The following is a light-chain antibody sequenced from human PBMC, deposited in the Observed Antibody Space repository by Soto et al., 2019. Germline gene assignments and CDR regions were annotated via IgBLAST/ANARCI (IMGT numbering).Light chain of an antibody. V-gene: IGKV3-20*01. Sequence: IVFTQSPGTLSLSPGERATLSCRASQSVSSSHLAWYQQKPGQTPRLLVYGASNRATGIPDRFSGSGSGTDFTLTISRLEPEDFAVYYCQQHGSSPITFGQGTRLEIK. J-gene: IGKJ5*01. CDR2: GAS. CDR1: QSVSSSH. CDR3: QQHGSSPIT.